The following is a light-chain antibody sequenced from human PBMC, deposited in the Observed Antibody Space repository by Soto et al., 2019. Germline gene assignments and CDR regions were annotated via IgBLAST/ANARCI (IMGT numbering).Light chain of an antibody. Sequence: GDRVTITCRASQTISTWMAWYQQKPGKVPKFLVYDASNLESGVPSRFSGSGSGTEFTLTISSLQSEDFAVYYCQQYHNWPITFGQGTRLEIK. CDR1: QTISTW. V-gene: IGKV1-5*01. J-gene: IGKJ5*01. CDR2: DAS. CDR3: QQYHNWPIT.